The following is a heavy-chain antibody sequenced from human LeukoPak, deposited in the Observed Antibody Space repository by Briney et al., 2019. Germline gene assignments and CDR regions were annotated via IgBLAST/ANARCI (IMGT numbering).Heavy chain of an antibody. V-gene: IGHV4-59*08. CDR2: IYYSGST. CDR1: GGSISSYY. Sequence: PSETLSLTCTVPGGSISSYYWGWIRQPPGKGLEWIGYIYYSGSTNYNPSLKSRVTISVDTSKNQFSLKLSSVTAADTAVYYCARGGGWYDLDYWGQGTLVTVSS. J-gene: IGHJ4*02. D-gene: IGHD6-19*01. CDR3: ARGGGWYDLDY.